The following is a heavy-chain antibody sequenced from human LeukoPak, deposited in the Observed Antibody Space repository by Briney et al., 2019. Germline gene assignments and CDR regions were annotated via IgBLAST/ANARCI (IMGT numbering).Heavy chain of an antibody. CDR3: AKDSGDSGTWLDY. J-gene: IGHJ4*02. Sequence: GGSLRLSCAASGFTFTSYWMHWVRQAPGKGLVWFSRINSDGSSTSYADSVKGRFTISRDNSKNTLYLQMNSLRAEDTAVYYCAKDSGDSGTWLDYWGQGTLVTVSS. CDR2: INSDGSST. V-gene: IGHV3-74*01. CDR1: GFTFTSYW. D-gene: IGHD1-26*01.